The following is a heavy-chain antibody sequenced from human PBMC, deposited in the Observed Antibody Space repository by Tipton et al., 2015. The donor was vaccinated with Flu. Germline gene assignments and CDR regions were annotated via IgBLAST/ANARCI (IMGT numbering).Heavy chain of an antibody. Sequence: TLSLTCAVYGGSFSGYYWSWIRQPPGKGLEWIGEINHSGSTNYNPSLKSRVTISLDTSKNQFSLKLSSVTAADTAVYYCARDDSGFNDYWGPGTLVTVSS. V-gene: IGHV4-34*01. D-gene: IGHD3-22*01. J-gene: IGHJ4*02. CDR2: INHSGST. CDR1: GGSFSGYY. CDR3: ARDDSGFNDY.